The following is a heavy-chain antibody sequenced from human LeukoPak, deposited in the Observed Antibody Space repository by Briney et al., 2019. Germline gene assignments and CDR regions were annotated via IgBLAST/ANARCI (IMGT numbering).Heavy chain of an antibody. V-gene: IGHV4-4*07. J-gene: IGHJ4*02. Sequence: SETLTLTCTVSGGSISSYYWSWIRQPAGKGLEWIGRISTSGTTNYNPSLKSRVTMSVDTSKNQFSLKLSSVTAADTAVYYCARDIGDYYDSSGYLFDYWGQGTLVTVSS. CDR1: GGSISSYY. D-gene: IGHD3-22*01. CDR3: ARDIGDYYDSSGYLFDY. CDR2: ISTSGTT.